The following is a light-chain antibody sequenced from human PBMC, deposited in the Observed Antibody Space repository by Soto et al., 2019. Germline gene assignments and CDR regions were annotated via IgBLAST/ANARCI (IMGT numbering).Light chain of an antibody. CDR3: QQYARSPLT. CDR1: QSVSSNY. J-gene: IGKJ4*01. Sequence: EIVLTQSPGTLSLSPGERATLSCRASQSVSSNYLAWHQQRPGQAPRVLIYGASSRATGIPDRFSGSGSGTDFTLTISRLEPEDFAVYYCQQYARSPLTFGGGTKVEIK. CDR2: GAS. V-gene: IGKV3-20*01.